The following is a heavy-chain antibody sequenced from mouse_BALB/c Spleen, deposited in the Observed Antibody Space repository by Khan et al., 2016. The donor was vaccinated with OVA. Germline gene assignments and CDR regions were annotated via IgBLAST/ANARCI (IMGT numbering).Heavy chain of an antibody. CDR1: GYTFTSYT. J-gene: IGHJ3*01. CDR2: INPSNGYT. CDR3: VRDEAEYRNDGWFAY. Sequence: QVQLKQSGAELARPGASVKMSCKASGYTFTSYTIHWIKLRPGQGLEWIGYINPSNGYTNYNQKFKDKATLTADKSSTTAYMQLSSLTSDDSAVDNCVRDEAEYRNDGWFAYWGQGTLVTVSA. D-gene: IGHD2-14*01. V-gene: IGHV1-4*01.